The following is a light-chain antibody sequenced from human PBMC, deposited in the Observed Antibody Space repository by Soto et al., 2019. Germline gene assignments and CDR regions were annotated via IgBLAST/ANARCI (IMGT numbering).Light chain of an antibody. CDR3: TSYTSISTYV. J-gene: IGLJ1*01. Sequence: HSVGTQTASVYESPGQAITISCAGTSSDVGGYNHVSWYQQHADKAPKLLIHEVSNRHSGVSNRFSGSKSGNTASLTISGLQAEDEADYYCTSYTSISTYVFGTGTKVTVL. CDR1: SSDVGGYNH. V-gene: IGLV2-14*01. CDR2: EVS.